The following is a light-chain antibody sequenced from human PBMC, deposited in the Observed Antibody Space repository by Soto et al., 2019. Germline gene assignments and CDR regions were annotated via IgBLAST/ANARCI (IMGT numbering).Light chain of an antibody. CDR2: GAS. J-gene: IGKJ4*01. Sequence: EIVLTQSPGTLSLSPGERATLSCRASQSVSSTYLAWYQQKPGQAPGLLLYGASNRASGIPDRFAGSGSGTDFTLTISRLEPEDFEVYYCQQYGTSPPTLGGGTNVDIK. CDR1: QSVSSTY. V-gene: IGKV3-20*01. CDR3: QQYGTSPPT.